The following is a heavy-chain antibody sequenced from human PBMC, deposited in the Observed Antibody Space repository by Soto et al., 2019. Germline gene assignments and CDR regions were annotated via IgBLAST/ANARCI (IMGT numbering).Heavy chain of an antibody. CDR2: IYPRGGNI. CDR1: GYSFVNYY. V-gene: IGHV1-46*01. Sequence: QVHLVQSGAEVKKPGASVKLSCKASGYSFVNYYINWVRQAPGQGLEWMGIIYPRGGNISYAQKFQGRVSLTGHTAASTVYMELTSLRSDDTAVYFCARDWIAVAGSISFSQAFPLLDGMDLWGQGTTVTVSS. D-gene: IGHD6-19*01. CDR3: ARDWIAVAGSISFSQAFPLLDGMDL. J-gene: IGHJ6*02.